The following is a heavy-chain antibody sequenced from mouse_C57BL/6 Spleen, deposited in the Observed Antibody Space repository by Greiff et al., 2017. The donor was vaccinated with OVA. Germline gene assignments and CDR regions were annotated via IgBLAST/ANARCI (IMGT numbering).Heavy chain of an antibody. D-gene: IGHD1-1*01. CDR2: INPSNGGT. CDR3: ARDYFGSILDY. Sequence: QVPLQQPGTELVKPGASVKLSCKASGYTFTSYWMHWVQQRPGQGLEWIGNINPSNGGTKYNEKFKSKATLSVDKYSITAYMQLSSLTSDDSAVYYCARDYFGSILDYWGQGTTLTVSS. J-gene: IGHJ2*01. V-gene: IGHV1-53*01. CDR1: GYTFTSYW.